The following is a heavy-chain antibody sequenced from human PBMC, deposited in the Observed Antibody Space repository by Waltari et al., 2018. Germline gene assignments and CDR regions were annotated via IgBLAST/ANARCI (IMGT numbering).Heavy chain of an antibody. J-gene: IGHJ6*02. V-gene: IGHV3-66*01. CDR2: IYSGGNT. CDR3: ARDHHVLRFSYGLDV. Sequence: EQLVESGGALVQPGGSLRFSGSVSGLNTKINYMSWVRQAPGKGLEWVSVIYSGGNTDYADSVKGRFIISRDTSKNTLYLQMNSLRAEDTAIYYCARDHHVLRFSYGLDVWGQGTTVTVSS. CDR1: GLNTKINY. D-gene: IGHD3-3*01.